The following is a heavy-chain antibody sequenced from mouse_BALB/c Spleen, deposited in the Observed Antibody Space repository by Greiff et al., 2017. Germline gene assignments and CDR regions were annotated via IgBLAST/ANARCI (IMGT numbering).Heavy chain of an antibody. J-gene: IGHJ1*01. CDR2: IWGDGST. V-gene: IGHV2-6-7*01. Sequence: VQGVESGPGLVAPSQSLSITCTVSGFSLTGYGVNWVRQPPGKGLEWLGMIWGDGSTDYNSALKSRLSISKDNSKSQVFLKMNSLQTDDTARYYCARDQGGRGWYFDVWGAGTTVTVSS. CDR1: GFSLTGYG. CDR3: ARDQGGRGWYFDV.